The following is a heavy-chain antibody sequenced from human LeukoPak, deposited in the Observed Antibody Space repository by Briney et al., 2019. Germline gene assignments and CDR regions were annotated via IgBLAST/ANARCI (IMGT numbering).Heavy chain of an antibody. Sequence: GASVKVSCKASGYTFTSYDFNWVRQATGQRPEWMGWMSPNSGDTGYAQKFQDRVTMTRNTSISTACMELSSLRSDDTAVYYCAGGPPNWGYDYWGPGTLVTVSS. CDR2: MSPNSGDT. J-gene: IGHJ4*02. V-gene: IGHV1-8*01. D-gene: IGHD7-27*01. CDR1: GYTFTSYD. CDR3: AGGPPNWGYDY.